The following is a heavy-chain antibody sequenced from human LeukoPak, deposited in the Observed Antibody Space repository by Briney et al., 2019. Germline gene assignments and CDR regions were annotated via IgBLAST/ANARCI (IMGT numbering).Heavy chain of an antibody. V-gene: IGHV4-34*01. J-gene: IGHJ1*01. CDR2: INHSGST. CDR1: GGSFSGYY. Sequence: SETLSLTCAVYGGSFSGYYWSWIRQPPGNGLEWIGEINHSGSTNYNPSLKSRVAISVDTSKNQFSLKLSSVTAADTAVYYCARGVRRYSSSWPEYFQHWGQGTLVTVSS. CDR3: ARGVRRYSSSWPEYFQH. D-gene: IGHD6-13*01.